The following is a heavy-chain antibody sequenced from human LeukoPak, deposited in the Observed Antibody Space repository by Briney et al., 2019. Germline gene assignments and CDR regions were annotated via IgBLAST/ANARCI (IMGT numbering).Heavy chain of an antibody. J-gene: IGHJ3*02. CDR1: GGSVSSGSYY. V-gene: IGHV4-61*01. Sequence: PSETLSLTCTVSGGSVSSGSYYWSWIRQPPGKGLEWIGYIYYSGSTNYNPSLKSRVTISVDTSKNQFSLKLSSVTAADTAVYYCARVLDSSDDAFDIWGQGTMVTVSS. CDR2: IYYSGST. D-gene: IGHD3-22*01. CDR3: ARVLDSSDDAFDI.